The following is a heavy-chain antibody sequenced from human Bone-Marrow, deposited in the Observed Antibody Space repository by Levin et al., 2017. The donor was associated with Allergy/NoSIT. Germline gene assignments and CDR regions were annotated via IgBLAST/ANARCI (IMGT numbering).Heavy chain of an antibody. CDR1: GFTFSSSA. CDR2: ISAGDAST. D-gene: IGHD3/OR15-3a*01. CDR3: AKVRRGLDAFDI. Sequence: GESLKISCAASGFTFSSSAMTWVRQAPGKGLEWVSSISAGDASTYYTDSVKGRLTVSRDNSKNTLYLQMNSLRVEDTALYYCAKVRRGLDAFDIWSQGTMVTVSS. V-gene: IGHV3-23*01. J-gene: IGHJ3*02.